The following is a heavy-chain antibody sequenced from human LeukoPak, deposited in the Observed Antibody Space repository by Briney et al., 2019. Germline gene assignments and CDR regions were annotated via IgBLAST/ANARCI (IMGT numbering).Heavy chain of an antibody. Sequence: ASVKVSCKASGYTFTSYYMHWVRQAPGQGLEWMGIINPSGGSTSYAQKFQGRVTMTRDTSTSTVYMELSSLRSEDTAVYYCAREPYYDSSGYYYAQPDDAFDIWGQGTMVTVSS. CDR2: INPSGGST. CDR3: AREPYYDSSGYYYAQPDDAFDI. V-gene: IGHV1-46*01. J-gene: IGHJ3*02. CDR1: GYTFTSYY. D-gene: IGHD3-22*01.